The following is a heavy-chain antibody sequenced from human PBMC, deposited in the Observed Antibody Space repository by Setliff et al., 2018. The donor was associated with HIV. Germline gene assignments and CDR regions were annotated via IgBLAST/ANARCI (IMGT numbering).Heavy chain of an antibody. Sequence: SETLSLTCTVSGGSISSSSYYWGWISQPPGKGLEWIGSIYYSGSTYYNPSLKSRVTISVDTSKNQFSLKLSSVTAADTAVYYCARHGLLWFWAGYNWFDPWGQGTLVTVSS. V-gene: IGHV4-39*01. D-gene: IGHD3-10*01. J-gene: IGHJ5*02. CDR1: GGSISSSSYY. CDR2: IYYSGST. CDR3: ARHGLLWFWAGYNWFDP.